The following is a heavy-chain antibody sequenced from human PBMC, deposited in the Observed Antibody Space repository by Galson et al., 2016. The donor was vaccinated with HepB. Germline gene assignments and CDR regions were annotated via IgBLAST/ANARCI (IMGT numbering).Heavy chain of an antibody. CDR1: GFTFSSYW. Sequence: SLRLSCAASGFTFSSYWMNWVRQAPGKGLEWVANIKLDGSEKNYEDSVKGRFTISRDNAKNSLYLQMNSLRAEETAVYYCSGGSYFDYWGQGTLVTVSS. J-gene: IGHJ4*02. D-gene: IGHD3-10*01. CDR3: SGGSYFDY. V-gene: IGHV3-7*01. CDR2: IKLDGSEK.